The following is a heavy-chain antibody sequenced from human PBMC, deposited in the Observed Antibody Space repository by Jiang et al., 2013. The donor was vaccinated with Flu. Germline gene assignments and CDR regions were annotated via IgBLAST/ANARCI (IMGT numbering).Heavy chain of an antibody. CDR3: AKEWYSGSPFDY. CDR1: RFIFSDYG. J-gene: IGHJ4*02. CDR2: ISYDGSNK. D-gene: IGHD1-26*01. V-gene: IGHV3-30*18. Sequence: VQLLESGGGVVQTGRSLRLSCAVSRFIFSDYGMHWVRQAPGKGLEWVAVISYDGSNKYYADSVKGRFTISRDNSKNTLYLQMNSLRPEDTAVYYCAKEWYSGSPFDYWGQGTLVSVSS.